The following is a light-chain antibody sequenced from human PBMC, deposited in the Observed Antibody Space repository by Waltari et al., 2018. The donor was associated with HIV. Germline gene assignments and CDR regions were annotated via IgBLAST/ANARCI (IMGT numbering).Light chain of an antibody. J-gene: IGLJ2*01. CDR2: GNT. CDR1: NSNIGRNT. V-gene: IGLV1-44*01. Sequence: QSVLTQPPSASGTPGQRVTISCSGRNSNIGRNTVTWYQQLQGTAPKLLIYGNTQRPSGVPDRFSGSKSGTSASLAISGLQSEDEADYYCAAWDDSLNGEVVFGGGTKLTVL. CDR3: AAWDDSLNGEVV.